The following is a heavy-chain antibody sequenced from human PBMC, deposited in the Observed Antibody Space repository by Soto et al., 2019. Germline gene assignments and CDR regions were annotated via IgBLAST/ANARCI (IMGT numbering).Heavy chain of an antibody. Sequence: QVQLQESGPGLVKPSQTLSLTCTVSGGSISSGGYYWRWIRQHPGKGLEWIGYIYYSGSTYYNPSLKSRVTISVDTSKNHFSLKLRSVTAADTAVYYCAREGGIVGATAADYWGQGTLVTVSS. CDR2: IYYSGST. V-gene: IGHV4-31*03. J-gene: IGHJ4*02. CDR3: AREGGIVGATAADY. D-gene: IGHD1-26*01. CDR1: GGSISSGGYY.